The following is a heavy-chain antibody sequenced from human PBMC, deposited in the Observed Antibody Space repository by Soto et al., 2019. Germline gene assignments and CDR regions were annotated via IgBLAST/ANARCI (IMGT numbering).Heavy chain of an antibody. J-gene: IGHJ2*01. CDR3: ARCYWSVGGCFTWWRVDL. CDR1: GYSFDTFG. CDR2: ISIEKGDT. Sequence: GQVVQSGAEVKKPGASGKVACKASGYSFDTFGMSWVRQAPGQGRGGMGWISIEKGDTNSAQKFQDRVTMTTDTSTSTAYMELRSLTSDETAVYFCARCYWSVGGCFTWWRVDLWRRGTLVPVSS. V-gene: IGHV1-18*01. D-gene: IGHD2-15*01.